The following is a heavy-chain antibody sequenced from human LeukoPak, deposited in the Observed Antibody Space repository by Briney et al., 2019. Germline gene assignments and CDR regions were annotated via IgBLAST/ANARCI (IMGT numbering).Heavy chain of an antibody. J-gene: IGHJ4*02. V-gene: IGHV3-48*01. Sequence: PGGSLRLSCADSGFTFSSYSMTWVRQAPGKGLEWVAYLSSSSSTIYYADSVKSRFTISRDIAKNSLYLQMNSLRAEDTAVYYCARDASHYYDSSGYSDYWGQGTLATVSS. CDR1: GFTFSSYS. D-gene: IGHD3-22*01. CDR3: ARDASHYYDSSGYSDY. CDR2: LSSSSSTI.